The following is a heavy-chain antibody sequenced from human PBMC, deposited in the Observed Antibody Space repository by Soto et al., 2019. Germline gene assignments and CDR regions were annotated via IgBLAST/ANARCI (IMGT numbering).Heavy chain of an antibody. CDR3: ARHTGYSSGWYKSGWFDP. V-gene: IGHV5-10-1*03. J-gene: IGHJ5*02. CDR1: GYSFTSYW. D-gene: IGHD6-19*01. CDR2: IDPSDSYT. Sequence: EVQLVQSGAEVKKPGESLRISCKGSGYSFTSYWISWVRQMPGKGLEWMGRIDPSDSYTNYSPSFQGHVTISADKSISTAYLQWSSLKASDTAMYYCARHTGYSSGWYKSGWFDPWGQGTLVTVSS.